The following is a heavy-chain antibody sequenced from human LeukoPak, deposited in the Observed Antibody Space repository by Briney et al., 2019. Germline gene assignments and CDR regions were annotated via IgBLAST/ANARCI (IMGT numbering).Heavy chain of an antibody. J-gene: IGHJ5*02. CDR2: IYPGDSDT. V-gene: IGHV5-51*04. Sequence: IYPGDSDTRYSPSFQGQVTISADKPISTAYLQWSSLKASDTAMYYCARPAAAGTINWFDPWGQGTLVTVSS. CDR3: ARPAAAGTINWFDP. D-gene: IGHD6-13*01.